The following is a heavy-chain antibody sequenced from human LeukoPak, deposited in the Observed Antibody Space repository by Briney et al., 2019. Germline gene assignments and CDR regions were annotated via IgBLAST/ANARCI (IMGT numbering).Heavy chain of an antibody. Sequence: KASQTLSLTCTVSGGSISSNSYYWGWIRHPPGKGLEWIGSIYYSGSTYYNPSLKSRVTISVDTSKNQFSLKLSSVTAADTAVYYCARRRGYMSFDIWGQGTMVTVSS. V-gene: IGHV4-39*01. J-gene: IGHJ3*02. CDR3: ARRRGYMSFDI. D-gene: IGHD5-18*01. CDR1: GGSISSNSYY. CDR2: IYYSGST.